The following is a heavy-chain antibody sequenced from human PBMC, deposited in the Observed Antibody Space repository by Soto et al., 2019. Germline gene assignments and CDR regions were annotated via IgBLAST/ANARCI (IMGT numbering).Heavy chain of an antibody. CDR1: GYTFTNYG. V-gene: IGHV1-18*01. J-gene: IGHJ4*02. CDR3: ARTITMLFLAPVH. CDR2: ISAHSGDT. Sequence: QVHLVQSGAEVTKPGASVKVSCKASGYTFTNYGINWVRRAPVQGLEWMGWISAHSGDTKYARRFRDRVTMTTDTSSTMAYLELRSLTSDDTAVYYCARTITMLFLAPVHWGQVTLVTVSS. D-gene: IGHD3-3*01.